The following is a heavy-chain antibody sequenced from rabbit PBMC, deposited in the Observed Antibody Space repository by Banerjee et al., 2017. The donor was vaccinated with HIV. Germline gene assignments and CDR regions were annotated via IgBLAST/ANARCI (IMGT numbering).Heavy chain of an antibody. Sequence: QSLEESGGDLVKPGASLTLTCTASGFTISSNYYMCWVRQAPGKGLEWTGLIEPIFGTTYYASWVNGRFTISSHNAQNTLYLQVKSLTAADTATYFCARDLTSAIGWNFGLWGPGTLVTVS. J-gene: IGHJ4*01. V-gene: IGHV1S40*01. D-gene: IGHD1-1*01. CDR3: ARDLTSAIGWNFGL. CDR2: IEPIFGTT. CDR1: GFTISSNYY.